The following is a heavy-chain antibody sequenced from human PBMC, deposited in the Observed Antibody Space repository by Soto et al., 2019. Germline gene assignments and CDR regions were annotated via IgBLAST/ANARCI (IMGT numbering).Heavy chain of an antibody. CDR3: ASIGLLEWLQHPFDY. CDR1: GFTFSSYS. Sequence: EVQLVESGGGLVQPGGSLRLSCAASGFTFSSYSMNWVRQAPGKGLEWVSYISSSSSTIYYADSVKGRFTISRDNAKNSLYLQINSLRAEDTAVYYCASIGLLEWLQHPFDYWGQGTLVTVSS. CDR2: ISSSSSTI. J-gene: IGHJ4*02. D-gene: IGHD3-3*01. V-gene: IGHV3-48*01.